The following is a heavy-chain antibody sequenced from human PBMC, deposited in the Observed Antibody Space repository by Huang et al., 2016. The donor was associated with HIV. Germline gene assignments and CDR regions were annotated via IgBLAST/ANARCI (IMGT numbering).Heavy chain of an antibody. CDR1: GYTLSELS. V-gene: IGHV1-24*01. CDR2: LDPEAGKT. CDR3: ATSYGSGDYYYFNL. Sequence: QVQLVQSGAEVKKPGASVRVSCKVSGYTLSELSMHWVRQAPGKGLEWMGVLDPEAGKTICAQTFQGRVTMTEDPATDTVYMELTSLRFEDTAVYYCATSYGSGDYYYFNLWGRGTLVTVSS. D-gene: IGHD3-10*01. J-gene: IGHJ2*01.